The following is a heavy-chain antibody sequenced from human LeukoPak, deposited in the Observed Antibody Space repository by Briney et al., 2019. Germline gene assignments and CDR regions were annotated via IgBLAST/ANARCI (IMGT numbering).Heavy chain of an antibody. D-gene: IGHD3-22*01. CDR3: ARGRYYDSSGMFDP. V-gene: IGHV4-30-4*01. J-gene: IGHJ5*02. Sequence: PSQTLSLTCTVSGGSISSGDYCWSWIRQPPGKGLEWIGYIYYSGSTYYNPSLKSRVTISVDTSKNQFSLKLSSVTAADTAVYYCARGRYYDSSGMFDPWGQGTLVTVSS. CDR2: IYYSGST. CDR1: GGSISSGDYC.